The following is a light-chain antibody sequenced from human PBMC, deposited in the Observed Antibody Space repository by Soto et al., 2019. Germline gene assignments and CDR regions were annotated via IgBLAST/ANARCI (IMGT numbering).Light chain of an antibody. Sequence: QSVLTQPASASGTPGQRVSISCSGSRFNIGYKSVNWYQQLPGTAPKLLIFGNNERPSGVPDRFSGSKSGTSASLAISDLQSEDEADYYCASWDESLNGWVFGGGTQLTVL. J-gene: IGLJ3*02. CDR1: RFNIGYKS. CDR2: GNN. V-gene: IGLV1-44*01. CDR3: ASWDESLNGWV.